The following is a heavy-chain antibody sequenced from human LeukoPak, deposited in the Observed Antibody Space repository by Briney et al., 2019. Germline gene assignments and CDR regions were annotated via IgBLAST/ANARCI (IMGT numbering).Heavy chain of an antibody. D-gene: IGHD2-2*01. CDR3: ARGGREVLDY. J-gene: IGHJ4*02. CDR2: IYHSGST. V-gene: IGHV4-30-2*01. Sequence: PSETLSLTCAVSGGSISSGGYSWSWIRQPPGKGLEWIGYIYHSGSTYYNPSLKSRVTISVDRSKNQFSLKLSSVTAADTAVYYCARGGREVLDYWGQGTLVTVSS. CDR1: GGSISSGGYS.